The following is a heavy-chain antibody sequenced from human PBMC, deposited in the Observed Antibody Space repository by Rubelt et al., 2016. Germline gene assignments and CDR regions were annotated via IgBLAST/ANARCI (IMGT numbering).Heavy chain of an antibody. Sequence: EIQLVESGGGLVKPGGSLRLSCAASGFTFSSYAMSWVRQAPGKGLEWVSGICGSGDRTYYADSVKGRFTISRDISKSTLYLQMNRLGAEDTAVYYCATSKVNSGSCGAVLDYWGQGALVIVSS. CDR3: ATSKVNSGSCGAVLDY. CDR1: GFTFSSYA. D-gene: IGHD1-26*01. CDR2: ICGSGDRT. V-gene: IGHV3-23*04. J-gene: IGHJ4*02.